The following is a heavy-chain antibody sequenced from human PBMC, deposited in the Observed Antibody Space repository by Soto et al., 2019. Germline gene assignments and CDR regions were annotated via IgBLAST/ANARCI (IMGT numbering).Heavy chain of an antibody. CDR2: ISAYNGNT. Sequence: SVKVSSTACGDTFTISGVSGVRQAPGQGLEWMGWISAYNGNTNYAQKLQGRVTMTTDTSTSTAYMELRSLRSDDTAVYYCARVPMTTVTRYGWYFDLWGRGTLVTVSS. V-gene: IGHV1-18*01. CDR1: GDTFTISG. CDR3: ARVPMTTVTRYGWYFDL. J-gene: IGHJ2*01. D-gene: IGHD4-4*01.